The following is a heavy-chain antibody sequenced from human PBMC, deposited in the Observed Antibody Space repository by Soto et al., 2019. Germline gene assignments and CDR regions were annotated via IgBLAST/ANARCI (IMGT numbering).Heavy chain of an antibody. CDR3: ARDPRIVGATTEYYYYYYYGMDV. V-gene: IGHV1-18*01. CDR2: ISAYNGNT. J-gene: IGHJ6*02. D-gene: IGHD1-26*01. CDR1: GYTFTSYG. Sequence: ASVKVSCKASGYTFTSYGISWVRQAPGQGLEWMGWISAYNGNTNYAQKLQGRVTMTTDTSTSTAYMELRSLRSDDTAVYYCARDPRIVGATTEYYYYYYYGMDVWGQGTTVTVSS.